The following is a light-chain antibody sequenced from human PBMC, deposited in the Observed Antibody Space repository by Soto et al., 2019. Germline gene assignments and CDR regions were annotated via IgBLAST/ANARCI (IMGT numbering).Light chain of an antibody. Sequence: QSALTQPASVSGSPGQSITISCTGTSSDVASYNLVSWYQHHPGKAPKLMIYEGSKRPSGVSNRFSGSKSGSTASLTISGLQAEDEADYYCCSYVGSFTGVFGGGTKLTVL. J-gene: IGLJ3*02. CDR2: EGS. CDR3: CSYVGSFTGV. CDR1: SSDVASYNL. V-gene: IGLV2-23*01.